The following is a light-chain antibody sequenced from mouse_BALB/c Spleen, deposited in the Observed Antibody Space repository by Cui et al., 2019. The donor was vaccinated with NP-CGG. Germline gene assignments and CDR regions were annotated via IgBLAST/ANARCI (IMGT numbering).Light chain of an antibody. Sequence: QAVSTHESALTTSPGETLTLTCRSSTGTVTTSNYANWVQEKPDHLFTGLIGGTNNRPPGVPARFSGSLIGDKAALTITGAQTEDEAIYFCALWYSNHWVFGGGTKVTVL. J-gene: IGLJ1*01. V-gene: IGLV1*01. CDR1: TGTVTTSNY. CDR3: ALWYSNHWV. CDR2: GTN.